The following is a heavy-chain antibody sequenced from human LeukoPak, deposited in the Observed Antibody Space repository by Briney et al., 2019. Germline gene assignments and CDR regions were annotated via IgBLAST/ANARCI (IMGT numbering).Heavy chain of an antibody. CDR3: AILLRWYPRAFDI. J-gene: IGHJ3*02. Sequence: GSSVKVSCKASGGTFSSYAISWVRQAPGQGLEWMGGIIPIFGTANYAQKFQGRVTITTDESTSTAYMELSSLRSEDTAVYYCAILLRWYPRAFDIWGQGTMVTVSS. CDR2: IIPIFGTA. D-gene: IGHD4-23*01. CDR1: GGTFSSYA. V-gene: IGHV1-69*05.